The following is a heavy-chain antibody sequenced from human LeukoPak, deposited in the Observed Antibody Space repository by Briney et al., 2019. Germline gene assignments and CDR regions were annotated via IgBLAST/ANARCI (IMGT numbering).Heavy chain of an antibody. J-gene: IGHJ4*02. Sequence: GGSLRLSCVASGFTFGNYWMHWVRQAPGKGLVWLSRINSDGSSTAYADSVKGRFTISRDNAEKTLYLQMNSLRAEDTAVYYCARDFGARGWFDYWGQGTLVTVSS. CDR3: ARDFGARGWFDY. CDR1: GFTFGNYW. V-gene: IGHV3-74*01. CDR2: INSDGSST. D-gene: IGHD6-19*01.